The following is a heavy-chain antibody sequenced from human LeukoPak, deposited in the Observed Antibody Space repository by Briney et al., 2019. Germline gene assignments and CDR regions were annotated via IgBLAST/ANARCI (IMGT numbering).Heavy chain of an antibody. CDR3: ARDYYYDTSGHRSGYFDL. V-gene: IGHV1-8*01. D-gene: IGHD3-22*01. CDR2: ANPGSGNT. J-gene: IGHJ2*01. CDR1: GYTFTSYE. Sequence: ASVKVSCKASGYTFTSYEINWVRQATGQGLEWMGRANPGSGNTGYAQKFQGRVTMTRDTSITTAYMELSSLRSEDTAVYYCARDYYYDTSGHRSGYFDLWGRGILVTVSS.